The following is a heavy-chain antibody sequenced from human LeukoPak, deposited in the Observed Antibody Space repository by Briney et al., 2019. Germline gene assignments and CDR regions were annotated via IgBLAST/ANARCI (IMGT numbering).Heavy chain of an antibody. D-gene: IGHD2-2*01. CDR2: IYYSGST. CDR3: ARRYCSSTSCHQYYYYMDV. CDR1: GGSISSSSYY. V-gene: IGHV4-39*01. Sequence: SETLSLTXTVSGGSISSSSYYWGWIRQPPGKGLEWIGSIYYSGSTYYNPSLKSRVTISVDTSKNQFSLKLSSVTAADTAVYYCARRYCSSTSCHQYYYYMDVWGKGTTVTVSS. J-gene: IGHJ6*03.